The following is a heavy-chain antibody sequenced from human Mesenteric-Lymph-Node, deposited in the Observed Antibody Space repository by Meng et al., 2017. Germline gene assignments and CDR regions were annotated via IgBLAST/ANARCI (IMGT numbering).Heavy chain of an antibody. CDR3: AKVRIGGSYYFDY. CDR1: GFTFSSYG. J-gene: IGHJ4*02. Sequence: GGSLRLSCAASGFTFSSYGMTWVRQAPGKGLEWVSGISGGGDRTNYADSVKGRFTISRDNSKNTLYLQMNSLRAEDTAVYYCAKVRIGGSYYFDYWGQGTLVTVSS. V-gene: IGHV3-23*01. CDR2: ISGGGDRT. D-gene: IGHD1-26*01.